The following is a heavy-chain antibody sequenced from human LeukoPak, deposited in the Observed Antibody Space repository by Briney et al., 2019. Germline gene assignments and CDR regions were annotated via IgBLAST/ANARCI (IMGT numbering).Heavy chain of an antibody. D-gene: IGHD4-17*01. J-gene: IGHJ5*02. Sequence: SLKVSCKASGGTLSSYAISWVRQAPGQGLEWMGRIIPIFGIANYAQKFQGRVTITADKSTSTAYMELSSLRSEDTAVYYCARAPTTVTTLWFDPWGQGTLVTVSS. V-gene: IGHV1-69*04. CDR2: IIPIFGIA. CDR1: GGTLSSYA. CDR3: ARAPTTVTTLWFDP.